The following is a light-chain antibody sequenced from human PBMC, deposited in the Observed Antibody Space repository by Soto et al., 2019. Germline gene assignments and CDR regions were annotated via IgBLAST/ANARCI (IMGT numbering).Light chain of an antibody. Sequence: DIVMTQSPASLAVSLGERATINCKSRQSVLYSSNNKNYLAWYQQKPVQPPTLLIYWASTRESGVPVRFSGSGSGTDFTLTISSLQAEDVAVYYCQHYYSTPYTFGQGTKLEIK. CDR1: QSVLYSSNNKNY. CDR2: WAS. CDR3: QHYYSTPYT. V-gene: IGKV4-1*01. J-gene: IGKJ2*01.